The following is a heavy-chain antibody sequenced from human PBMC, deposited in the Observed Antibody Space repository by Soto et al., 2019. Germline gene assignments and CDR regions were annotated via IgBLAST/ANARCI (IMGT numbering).Heavy chain of an antibody. CDR3: AKVIVVIAAAGDYFDY. Sequence: EVQLVESGGGLVQPGGSLRLSCAASGFTFNNYAMSWVRQAAGKGLEWVSVVSGNSGSSGYADSVKGRFTISRDNSKNTLYLQMNSLRAEDTAVYYCAKVIVVIAAAGDYFDYWGQGILVTVSS. CDR1: GFTFNNYA. CDR2: VSGNSGSS. D-gene: IGHD2-15*01. V-gene: IGHV3-23*04. J-gene: IGHJ4*02.